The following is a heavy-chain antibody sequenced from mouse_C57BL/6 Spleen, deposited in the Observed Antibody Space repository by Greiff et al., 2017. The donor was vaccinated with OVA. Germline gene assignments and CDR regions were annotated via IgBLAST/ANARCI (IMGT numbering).Heavy chain of an antibody. D-gene: IGHD2-2*01. CDR2: IYPSDSET. CDR1: GYTFTSYW. J-gene: IGHJ1*03. Sequence: QVQLKQPGAELVRPGSSVKLSCKASGYTFTSYWMDWVKQRPGQGLEWIGNIYPSDSETHYNQKFKDKATLTVDKSSSTAYMQLSSLTSEDSAVYYCARPYVYDPYWYFDVWGTGTTVTVSS. V-gene: IGHV1-61*01. CDR3: ARPYVYDPYWYFDV.